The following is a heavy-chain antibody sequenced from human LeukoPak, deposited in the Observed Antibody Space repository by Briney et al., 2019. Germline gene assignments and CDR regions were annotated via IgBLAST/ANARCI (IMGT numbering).Heavy chain of an antibody. D-gene: IGHD1-26*01. CDR2: IYTSGST. J-gene: IGHJ3*02. Sequence: SETLSLTCAVYGGSFSGYYWSWIRQPPGKGLEWIGRIYTSGSTNYNPSLKSRVTISVDTSKNQFSLKLSSVTAADTAVYYCARDLSGSYSHDAFDIWGQGTMVTVSS. CDR3: ARDLSGSYSHDAFDI. CDR1: GGSFSGYY. V-gene: IGHV4-59*10.